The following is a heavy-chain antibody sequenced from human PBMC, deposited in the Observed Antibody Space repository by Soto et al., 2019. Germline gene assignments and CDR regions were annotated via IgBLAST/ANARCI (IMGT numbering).Heavy chain of an antibody. CDR1: GFTVSSNY. CDR3: GGGVRGPLDFDY. CDR2: IYSGGST. V-gene: IGHV3-53*01. J-gene: IGHJ4*02. Sequence: EVQVVESGGGLIQPGGSLRLSFAASGFTVSSNYMSWVRQAPGKGLEWVSVIYSGGSTYYADSVKVRFTISRDNSKSALYPQMNSLRAEDTAVYFCGGGVRGPLDFDYWGQGTLVTVSS. D-gene: IGHD3-10*01.